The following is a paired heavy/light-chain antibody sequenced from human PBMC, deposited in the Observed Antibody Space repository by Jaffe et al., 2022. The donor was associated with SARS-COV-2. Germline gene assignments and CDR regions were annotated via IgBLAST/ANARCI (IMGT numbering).Heavy chain of an antibody. CDR2: IRSNTYGGAT. J-gene: IGHJ4*02. D-gene: IGHD5-18*01. CDR3: TRRKYTYGGDY. CDR1: GFTFGDFA. V-gene: IGHV3-49*04. Sequence: EVQLVESGGGLVQPGRSLRLSCITSGFTFGDFAMDWVRQAAGKGLEWVGFIRSNTYGGATEYAASVKGRFTISRDDSKSIAYLQMNSLKTEDTAVYYCTRRKYTYGGDYWGQGTLVSVSS.
Light chain of an antibody. V-gene: IGLV2-8*01. Sequence: QSALTQPPSASGSPGQSVTISCTGTSSDVGGYKYVSWYQQDPGKAPKLMIYEVNKRPSGVPDRFSGSKSGNTASLTVSGLQAEDEADYYCSSYAGNNIVVFGGGTKLTVL. CDR1: SSDVGGYKY. CDR2: EVN. J-gene: IGLJ2*01. CDR3: SSYAGNNIVV.